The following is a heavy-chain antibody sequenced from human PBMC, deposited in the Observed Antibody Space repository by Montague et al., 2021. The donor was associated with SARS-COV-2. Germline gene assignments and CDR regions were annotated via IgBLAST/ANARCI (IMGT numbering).Heavy chain of an antibody. CDR3: VRVAWFGELSLADY. D-gene: IGHD3-10*01. J-gene: IGHJ4*02. Sequence: ETLSLTCTVAGDSISSTVYYWGWMRQPPGKRLEWIGTIYHTGITHYNPSLKSRVTLSVDTSENQLSLNVTSVTAADTAVYFCVRVAWFGELSLADYWGQGTLVAVSS. CDR1: GDSISSTVYY. V-gene: IGHV4-39*07. CDR2: IYHTGIT.